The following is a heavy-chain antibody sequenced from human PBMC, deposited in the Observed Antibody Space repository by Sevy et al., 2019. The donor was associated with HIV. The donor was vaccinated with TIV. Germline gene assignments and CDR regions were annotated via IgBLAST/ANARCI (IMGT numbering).Heavy chain of an antibody. CDR1: GFTFSSYA. D-gene: IGHD6-25*01. J-gene: IGHJ4*02. Sequence: GSLRLSCAASGFTFSSYAIHWVRQAPGKGLEWVAVISYDGSKKYYADSVKGRFTISRDNSKNTLYLQMNSLRVEDTAVYYCARDRSSGWINYYFDYWGQGTLVTVSS. V-gene: IGHV3-30*04. CDR3: ARDRSSGWINYYFDY. CDR2: ISYDGSKK.